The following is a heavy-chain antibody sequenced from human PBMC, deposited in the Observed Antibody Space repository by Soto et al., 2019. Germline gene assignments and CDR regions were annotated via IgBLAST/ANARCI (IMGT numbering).Heavy chain of an antibody. CDR2: ISGSGGST. J-gene: IGHJ5*02. V-gene: IGHV3-23*01. D-gene: IGHD3-9*01. Sequence: EVQLLESGGGLVQPGGSLRLSCAASGFTFSSYAMSWVRQAPGKGLEWVSAISGSGGSTYYADSVKGRFTISRDNSKNTLYLQMNSLRAEDTAVYYCAKAQYYDILTGYYTAPSWFDPWGQGTLVTVSS. CDR1: GFTFSSYA. CDR3: AKAQYYDILTGYYTAPSWFDP.